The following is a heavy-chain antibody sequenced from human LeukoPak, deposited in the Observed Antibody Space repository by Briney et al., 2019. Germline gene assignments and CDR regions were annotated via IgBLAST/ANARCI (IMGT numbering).Heavy chain of an antibody. J-gene: IGHJ4*02. CDR3: ARGTVEMATISY. CDR2: ISSSSSYI. CDR1: GFTFSSYS. Sequence: PGGSLRLSCAASGFTFSSYSMNWVRQAPGKGLEWVSSISSSSSYIYYADSVKGRFTISRDNAKNSLYLQMNSLRAEDTAVYYRARGTVEMATISYWGQGTLVTVSS. V-gene: IGHV3-21*01. D-gene: IGHD5-24*01.